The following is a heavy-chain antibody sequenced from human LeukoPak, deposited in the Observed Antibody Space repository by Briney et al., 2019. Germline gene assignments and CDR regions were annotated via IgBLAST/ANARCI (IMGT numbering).Heavy chain of an antibody. J-gene: IGHJ4*02. CDR3: ARADRYFDQPDY. CDR1: GFTFSSYE. CDR2: ISSSGSTI. Sequence: GGSLRLSCAASGFTFSSYEMNWVRQAPGKGLEWVSYISSSGSTIYYADSVKGRFTISRDNAKNALYLQMNSLRAEDTAVYYCARADRYFDQPDYWGQGTLVTVSS. V-gene: IGHV3-48*03. D-gene: IGHD3-9*01.